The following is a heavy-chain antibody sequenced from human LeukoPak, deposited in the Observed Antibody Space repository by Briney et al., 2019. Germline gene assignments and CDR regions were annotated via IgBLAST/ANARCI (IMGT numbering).Heavy chain of an antibody. J-gene: IGHJ4*02. CDR1: GFTFSRYA. Sequence: GGSLRLSCAASGFTFSRYAMHWVRQAPGKGLEWVAVISYDGSNKYYADSVKGRFTISRDNSKNTLYLQMNSLRAEDTAVYYCARGFCSGGSCYYPSLDYWGQGTLVTVSS. D-gene: IGHD2-15*01. V-gene: IGHV3-30*01. CDR2: ISYDGSNK. CDR3: ARGFCSGGSCYYPSLDY.